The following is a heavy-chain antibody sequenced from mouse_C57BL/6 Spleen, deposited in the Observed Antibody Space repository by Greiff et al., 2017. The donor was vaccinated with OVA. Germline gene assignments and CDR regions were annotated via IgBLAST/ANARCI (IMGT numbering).Heavy chain of an antibody. CDR3: ARYLYIYAMDY. CDR2: IDPSDSYT. V-gene: IGHV1-69*01. CDR1: GYTFTSYW. D-gene: IGHD2-1*01. J-gene: IGHJ4*01. Sequence: QVQLQQPGAELVMPGASVKLSCKASGYTFTSYWMHWVKQRPGQGLEWIGEIDPSDSYTNYNQKFKGKSTLTVDKSSSTAYMQLSSLTSEDSAVYYCARYLYIYAMDYWGQGTSVTVSS.